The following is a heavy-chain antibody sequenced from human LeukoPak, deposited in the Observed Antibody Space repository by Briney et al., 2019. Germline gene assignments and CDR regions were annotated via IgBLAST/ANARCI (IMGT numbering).Heavy chain of an antibody. CDR3: AKCVTSGSYPIDY. V-gene: IGHV3-21*01. J-gene: IGHJ4*02. D-gene: IGHD1-26*01. CDR1: GFTFSSYS. CDR2: ISSSSSYI. Sequence: GGSLRLSCAASGFTFSSYSMNWVRQAPGKGLEWVSSISSSSSYIYYADSVKGRFTISRDNAKNSLYLQMNSLRAEDTAVYYCAKCVTSGSYPIDYWGQGTLVTVSS.